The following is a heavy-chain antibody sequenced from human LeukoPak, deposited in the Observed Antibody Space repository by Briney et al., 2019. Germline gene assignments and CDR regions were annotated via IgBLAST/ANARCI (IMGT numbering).Heavy chain of an antibody. CDR1: GGTFSIYA. J-gene: IGHJ5*02. Sequence: GASVTVSFKASGGTFSIYAISWVRQAPGQGLEWMGGIIPIFGTANYAQKFQGRVTITADESTSTAYMDLSSLRSEDTAVYYCARRREDYYYDSSGQGFDPWGQGTLVTVSS. D-gene: IGHD3-22*01. V-gene: IGHV1-69*13. CDR2: IIPIFGTA. CDR3: ARRREDYYYDSSGQGFDP.